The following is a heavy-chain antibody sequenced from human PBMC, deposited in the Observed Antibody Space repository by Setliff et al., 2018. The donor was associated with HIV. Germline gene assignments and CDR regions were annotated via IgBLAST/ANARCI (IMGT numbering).Heavy chain of an antibody. CDR1: GFTFKKYV. V-gene: IGHV3-21*01. CDR3: ARVAMGYGYLPWYFDL. D-gene: IGHD5-18*01. CDR2: ISGGSTI. J-gene: IGHJ2*01. Sequence: PGGSLRLSCTASGFTFKKYVMNWVRQAPGKGLQWVSSISGGSTIYYADSVKGRFTISRDNAKNSLYLQMNSLRAEDTAVYYCARVAMGYGYLPWYFDLWGRGTLVTVSS.